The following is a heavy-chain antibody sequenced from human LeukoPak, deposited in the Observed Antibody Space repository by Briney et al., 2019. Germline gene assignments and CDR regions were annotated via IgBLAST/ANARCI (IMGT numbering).Heavy chain of an antibody. CDR3: AKDRAAGSPWAFVDY. CDR2: ISWNSGSI. Sequence: HPGGSLRLSCAASGFTFDDYAMHWVRHAPGKGLEWVSGISWNSGSIVYADSVKGRFTISRDNDKNYLYLQMNSLRAEDTGLYYCAKDRAAGSPWAFVDYWGQGTLVTVSS. V-gene: IGHV3-9*01. CDR1: GFTFDDYA. J-gene: IGHJ4*02. D-gene: IGHD6-13*01.